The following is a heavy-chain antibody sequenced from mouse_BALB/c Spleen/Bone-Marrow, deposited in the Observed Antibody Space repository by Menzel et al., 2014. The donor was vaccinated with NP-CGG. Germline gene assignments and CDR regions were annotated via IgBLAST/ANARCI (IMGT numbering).Heavy chain of an antibody. D-gene: IGHD2-1*01. CDR3: AREKIYGNYLWYFDV. CDR1: GYTFTSSW. V-gene: IGHV1S130*01. CDR2: IHPNSGNT. Sequence: VQLQQSGSVLVRPGASVKLSCKASGYTFTSSWMHWAKQRPGRGLEWIGEIHPNSGNTNYNEKFKGKATLTVDTSSSTAYVDLSSLTSEDSAVYYCAREKIYGNYLWYFDVWGAGTTVTVSS. J-gene: IGHJ1*01.